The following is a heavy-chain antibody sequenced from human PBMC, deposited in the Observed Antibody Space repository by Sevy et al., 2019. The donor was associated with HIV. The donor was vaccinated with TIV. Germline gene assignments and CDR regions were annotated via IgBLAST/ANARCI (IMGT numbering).Heavy chain of an antibody. J-gene: IGHJ4*02. CDR3: ARDLLYGSGWYLPFDY. CDR2: IYSGGST. D-gene: IGHD6-19*01. Sequence: GGSLRLSCAASGFTVSSNYMSWVRQAPGKGLEWVSVIYSGGSTYYADSVKGRFTISRDNSKNTLYLQMNRRRAEATAGYYCARDLLYGSGWYLPFDYWGQGTLVTVSS. CDR1: GFTVSSNY. V-gene: IGHV3-53*01.